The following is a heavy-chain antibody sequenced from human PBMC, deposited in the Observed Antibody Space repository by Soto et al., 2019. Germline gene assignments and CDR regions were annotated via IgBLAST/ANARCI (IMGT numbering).Heavy chain of an antibody. CDR1: GYTFTNYG. CDR2: IGPHSENT. J-gene: IGHJ4*02. Sequence: ASVKVSFKASGYTFTNYGVGWLRQAPGQGLEWVGWIGPHSENTNYAQKLQGRVTMTTDTSTTTAYMELRSLTSDDTAVYYCARTCSGANCYFIYWGQGTLVTVSS. CDR3: ARTCSGANCYFIY. D-gene: IGHD2-15*01. V-gene: IGHV1-18*04.